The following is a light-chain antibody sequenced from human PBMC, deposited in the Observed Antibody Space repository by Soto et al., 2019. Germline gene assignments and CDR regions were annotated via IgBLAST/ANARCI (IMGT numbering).Light chain of an antibody. J-gene: IGKJ1*01. CDR1: QSVSSN. Sequence: EIVMTQSPATLSVSPGERATLSCRASQSVSSNLAWYQQKPGQAPRLRIYGASTRATGIPARFSGSGSGTEFTLTISSLQSEDFAVYYCQQYNNWPRTFG. CDR2: GAS. V-gene: IGKV3-15*01. CDR3: QQYNNWPRT.